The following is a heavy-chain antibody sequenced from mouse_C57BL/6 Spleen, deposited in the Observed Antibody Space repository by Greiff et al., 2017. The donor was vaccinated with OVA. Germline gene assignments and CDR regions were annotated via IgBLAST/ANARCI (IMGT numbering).Heavy chain of an antibody. V-gene: IGHV1-54*01. CDR1: GYAFTNYL. CDR2: INPGSGGT. J-gene: IGHJ2*01. D-gene: IGHD2-5*01. Sequence: QVQLQQSGAELVRPGTSVKVSCKASGYAFTNYLIEWVKQRPGQGLEWIGVINPGSGGTNYNEKFKGKATLTADKSSSTAYMQLSSLTSEDSAVYFCARSYYSNFGDWGNGTTLTVAS. CDR3: ARSYYSNFGD.